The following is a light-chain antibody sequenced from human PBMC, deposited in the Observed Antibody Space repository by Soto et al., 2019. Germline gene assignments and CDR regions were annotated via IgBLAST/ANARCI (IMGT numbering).Light chain of an antibody. V-gene: IGKV3-15*01. J-gene: IGKJ1*01. CDR3: QQYNNWPRT. CDR1: QSVSSN. CDR2: GAS. Sequence: EIVMTQSPATLSVSPGERATLSCRARQSVSSNLAWYQQKPGQAPRLLIYGASTRATGIPARFSVSGSGTEFTLTISSLQSEDFAVYYCQQYNNWPRTFGQGTKVEIK.